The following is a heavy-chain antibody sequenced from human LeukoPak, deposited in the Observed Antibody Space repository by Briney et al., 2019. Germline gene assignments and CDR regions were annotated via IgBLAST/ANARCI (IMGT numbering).Heavy chain of an antibody. V-gene: IGHV4-59*08. CDR3: ARRNDFGI. CDR1: GGSISGDH. Sequence: SETLSLTCTVSGGSISGDHWSWIRQPPGKGLEWIGYIYYSGNTNYNPSLKSRVTISVDTSKNQFSLKLSSVTAADTAVYYCARRNDFGIWGQGTMVTVSS. CDR2: IYYSGNT. J-gene: IGHJ3*02.